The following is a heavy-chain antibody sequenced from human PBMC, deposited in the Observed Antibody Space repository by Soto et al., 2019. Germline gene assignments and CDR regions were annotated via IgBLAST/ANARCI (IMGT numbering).Heavy chain of an antibody. V-gene: IGHV3-73*01. CDR1: GFTFSGSA. J-gene: IGHJ4*02. D-gene: IGHD4-17*01. CDR3: TRGYGAYVRDY. Sequence: EVQLVESGGGLVQPGGSLKLSCAVSGFTFSGSAMHWVRQASGKGLEWVGRIRSKSNSYATAYAASVKGRSTISRDNSKNTADLQMTSLKTEDTAVYYCTRGYGAYVRDYWGQGTLVTVSS. CDR2: IRSKSNSYAT.